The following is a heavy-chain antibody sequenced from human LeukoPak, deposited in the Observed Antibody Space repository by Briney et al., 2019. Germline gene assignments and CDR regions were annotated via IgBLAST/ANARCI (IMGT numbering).Heavy chain of an antibody. Sequence: SQTLSLTCTVSGGSISSGDYYWSWIRQPPGKGLEWIGYTYYSGSTYYNPSLKSRATISVDTSKNQFSLKLTSVAAADTAVYYCARPYYYDSRIDPWGQGTLVTVSS. CDR2: TYYSGST. D-gene: IGHD3-22*01. CDR3: ARPYYYDSRIDP. CDR1: GGSISSGDYY. V-gene: IGHV4-30-4*01. J-gene: IGHJ5*02.